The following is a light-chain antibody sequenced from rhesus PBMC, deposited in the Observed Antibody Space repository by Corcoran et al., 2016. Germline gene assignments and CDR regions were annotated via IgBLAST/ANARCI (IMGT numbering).Light chain of an antibody. CDR2: SAS. CDR3: QQHNNYPPT. V-gene: IGKV1S14*01. J-gene: IGKJ1*01. Sequence: DVRMTQSPSSLSASVGDTVTITCRASQGINNYLAWYQQKPGKAPKPLTYSASNLESGVPSRFSCSGSGTYFTLTISILQPEDFATYYCQQHNNYPPTFGQGTRVEIK. CDR1: QGINNY.